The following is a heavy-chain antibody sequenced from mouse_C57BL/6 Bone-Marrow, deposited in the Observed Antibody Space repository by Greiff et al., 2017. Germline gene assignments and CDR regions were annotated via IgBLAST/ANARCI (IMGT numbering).Heavy chain of an antibody. CDR3: ARSYYYAMDY. V-gene: IGHV5-17*01. CDR2: ISSGSSTI. CDR1: GFTFSDYG. J-gene: IGHJ4*01. Sequence: EVQRVESGGGLVKPGGSLKLSCAASGFTFSDYGMHWVRQAPEKGLEWVAYISSGSSTIYYADKVKGRFTISRDNAKNTLFLQMTSLRSEDTAMYYCARSYYYAMDYWGQGTSVTVSS.